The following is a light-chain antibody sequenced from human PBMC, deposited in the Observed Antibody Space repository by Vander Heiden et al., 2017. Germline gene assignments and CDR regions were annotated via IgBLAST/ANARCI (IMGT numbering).Light chain of an antibody. J-gene: IGLJ2*01. CDR1: SIGSKS. CDR3: QVWDSISDVGV. V-gene: IGLV3-21*02. Sequence: SYVLTQPPSVPVAPGQTATITCGGNSIGSKSVQWSQQRPGQAPVLVVYDNRDRPSGIPERISGSNSGNTATLTISRVEAGDEADYYCQVWDSISDVGVFGGGTKLTVL. CDR2: DNR.